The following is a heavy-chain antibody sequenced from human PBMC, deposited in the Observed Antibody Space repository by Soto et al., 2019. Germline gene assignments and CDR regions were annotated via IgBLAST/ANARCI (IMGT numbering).Heavy chain of an antibody. CDR1: GYTFTSYA. J-gene: IGHJ6*02. V-gene: IGHV7-4-1*01. CDR2: INTNTGNP. CDR3: ARDAFGEQWLDPLYYYSMDV. Sequence: GASVKVSCKASGYTFTSYAMNWVRQAPGQGLEWMGWINTNTGNPTYAQGFTGRFVFSLDTSVSTAYLQICSLKAEDTAVYYCARDAFGEQWLDPLYYYSMDVWGQGTTVTVSS. D-gene: IGHD6-19*01.